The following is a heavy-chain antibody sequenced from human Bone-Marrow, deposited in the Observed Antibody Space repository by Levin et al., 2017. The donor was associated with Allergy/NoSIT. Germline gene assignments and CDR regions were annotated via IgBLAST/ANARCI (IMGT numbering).Heavy chain of an antibody. CDR2: VSSASSYI. J-gene: IGHJ6*02. D-gene: IGHD1/OR15-1a*01. CDR1: GFIFSTFS. V-gene: IGHV3-21*06. Sequence: GGSLRLSCAGSGFIFSTFSLHWVRQPPGKGLEWVSSVSSASSYIYYADSVKGRFTISRDNAKNSLNLQMTGLRADDTAVYYCVRSKSITGTEDLKVMDVWGQGTTVTVS. CDR3: VRSKSITGTEDLKVMDV.